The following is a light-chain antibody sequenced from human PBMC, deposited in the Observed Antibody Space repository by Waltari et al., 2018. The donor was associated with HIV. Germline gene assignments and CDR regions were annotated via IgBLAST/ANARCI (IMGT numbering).Light chain of an antibody. J-gene: IGLJ2*01. CDR1: SPNIGACYN. CDR2: ANS. V-gene: IGLV1-40*01. CDR3: HSYDSSLSAYVV. Sequence: QSVLTQPPSVSGDPGQGVTISLPGTSPNIGACYNADWSQPLPGTAPELLISANSPRPSGVPDRFSVSKSATSASLAIAVLQAEDEADYFCHSYDSSLSAYVVFGGGTKLTVL.